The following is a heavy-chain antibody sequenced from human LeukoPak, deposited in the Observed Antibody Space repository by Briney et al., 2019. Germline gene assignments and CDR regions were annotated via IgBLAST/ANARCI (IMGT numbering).Heavy chain of an antibody. Sequence: GESLKISCKGSGYSFTTYWIGWVRQMPGKGLEWMGIIYPADSDTRYSPSSQGQVTISVDKSISTAYLQWSSLKASDTAMYYCARHGGRDSSGYFDYWGQGTLVTVSS. J-gene: IGHJ4*02. CDR3: ARHGGRDSSGYFDY. CDR1: GYSFTTYW. CDR2: IYPADSDT. V-gene: IGHV5-51*01. D-gene: IGHD3-22*01.